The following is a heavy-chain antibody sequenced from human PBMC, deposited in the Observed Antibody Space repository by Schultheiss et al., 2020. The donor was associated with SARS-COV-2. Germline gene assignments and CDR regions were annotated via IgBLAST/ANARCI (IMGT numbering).Heavy chain of an antibody. CDR1: GGSISSSSYY. J-gene: IGHJ6*02. Sequence: SQTLSLTCTVSGGSISSSSYYWGWIRQPPGKGLEWIGSIYYSGSSNYNPSLKSRVTISVDTSKNQFSLKLSSVTAADTAVYYCARALVYGMDVWGQGTTVTVSS. CDR3: ARALVYGMDV. D-gene: IGHD2-2*01. CDR2: IYYSGSS. V-gene: IGHV4-39*07.